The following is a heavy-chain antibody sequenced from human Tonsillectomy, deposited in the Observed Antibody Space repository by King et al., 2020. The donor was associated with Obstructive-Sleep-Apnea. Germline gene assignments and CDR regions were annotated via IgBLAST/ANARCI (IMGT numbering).Heavy chain of an antibody. Sequence: EVQLVESGAEVKKPGESLRISCKGSGYSFTSYWISWVRQMPGKGLEWMGRIDPSDSYTNYSPSFQGHVTISAAKSISTAYLQWSSLKASDTAMYYCARKGLGYCSGGSCYSEKGNWFDPWGQGTLVTVSS. CDR1: GYSFTSYW. CDR3: ARKGLGYCSGGSCYSEKGNWFDP. CDR2: IDPSDSYT. J-gene: IGHJ5*02. D-gene: IGHD2-15*01. V-gene: IGHV5-10-1*01.